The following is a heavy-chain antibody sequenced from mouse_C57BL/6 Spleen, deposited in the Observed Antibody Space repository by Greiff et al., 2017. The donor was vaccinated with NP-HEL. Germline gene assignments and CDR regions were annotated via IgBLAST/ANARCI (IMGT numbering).Heavy chain of an antibody. CDR1: GYTFTSYW. D-gene: IGHD2-4*01. Sequence: QVQLKQSGAELAKPGASVKLSCKASGYTFTSYWMHWVKQRPGQGLEWIGYINPSSGYTKYNQKFKDKATLTADKSSSTAYMQLSSLTYEDSAVYYCARTFYYDYDRDYAMDYWGQGTSVTVSS. CDR3: ARTFYYDYDRDYAMDY. V-gene: IGHV1-7*01. CDR2: INPSSGYT. J-gene: IGHJ4*01.